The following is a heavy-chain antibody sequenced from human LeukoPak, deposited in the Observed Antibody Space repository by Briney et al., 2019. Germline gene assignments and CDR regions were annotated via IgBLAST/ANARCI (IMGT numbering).Heavy chain of an antibody. V-gene: IGHV3-21*01. CDR1: GFTFSSYS. J-gene: IGHJ3*02. D-gene: IGHD3-3*01. CDR3: ARGLSVLRFLEWLFGAFDI. Sequence: GGSLRLPCAASGFTFSSYSMNWVRQAPGKGLEWVSSISSSSSYIYYADSVKGRFTISRDNAKNSLYLQMNSLRAEDTAVYYCARGLSVLRFLEWLFGAFDIWGQGTMVTVSS. CDR2: ISSSSSYI.